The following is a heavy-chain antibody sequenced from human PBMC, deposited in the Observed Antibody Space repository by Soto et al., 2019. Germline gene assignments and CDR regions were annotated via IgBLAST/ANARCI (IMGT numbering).Heavy chain of an antibody. CDR3: ATTRGIAVGGSFDY. D-gene: IGHD6-13*01. CDR1: GDSISSSSSY. J-gene: IGHJ4*02. CDR2: IYSGST. Sequence: SETLSLTCTVTGDSISSSSSYWGWIRQPPGKGLEWIGTIYSGSTYYNPSLKSRVTISVDTSKNQFSLKLSSVAAADTAIYFCATTRGIAVGGSFDYWGQGTLVTVSS. V-gene: IGHV4-39*01.